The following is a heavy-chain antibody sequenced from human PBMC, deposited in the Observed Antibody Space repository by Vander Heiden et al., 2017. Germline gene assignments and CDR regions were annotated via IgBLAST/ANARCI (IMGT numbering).Heavy chain of an antibody. CDR2: IYYSGST. J-gene: IGHJ4*01. CDR1: GVSISGSSYY. D-gene: IGHD4-17*01. V-gene: IGHV4-39*01. CDR3: ARLVTTVTTRYFDY. Sequence: QLQLQESGPGLVKPSETLSPTCTVSGVSISGSSYYWGWIRKPPGKGLEWIGSIYYSGSTYYNPSLKSRVTISVDTSKNQFSLKLSSVTAADTAVYYCARLVTTVTTRYFDYWGHGTLVTVSS.